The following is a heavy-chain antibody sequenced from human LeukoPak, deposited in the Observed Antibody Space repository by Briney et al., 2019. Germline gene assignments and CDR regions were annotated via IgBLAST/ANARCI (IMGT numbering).Heavy chain of an antibody. CDR2: ISYDGSNK. D-gene: IGHD5-24*01. CDR1: GFTFSSYA. CDR3: ARVSRTAGWLQSYDY. Sequence: GRSLRLSCAASGFTFSSYAMHWVRQAPGKGLEWVAVISYDGSNKYYADAVKGRFTISRDNSKNTLYLQMNSLRAEDTAVYYCARVSRTAGWLQSYDYWGQGTLVTVSS. J-gene: IGHJ4*02. V-gene: IGHV3-30-3*01.